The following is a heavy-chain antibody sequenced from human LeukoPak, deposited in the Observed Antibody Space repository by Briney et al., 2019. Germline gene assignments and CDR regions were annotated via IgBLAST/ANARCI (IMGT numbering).Heavy chain of an antibody. V-gene: IGHV3-23*01. CDR1: GFTVSSNY. CDR2: ISGSGGST. CDR3: AKGSVHGSSWD. D-gene: IGHD6-13*01. Sequence: GGSLRLSCAASGFTVSSNYMSWVRQAPGRGLEWVSAISGSGGSTYYADSVKGRFTISRDNSKNTLYLQMNSLRAEDTAVYYCAKGSVHGSSWDWGQGTLVTVSS. J-gene: IGHJ4*02.